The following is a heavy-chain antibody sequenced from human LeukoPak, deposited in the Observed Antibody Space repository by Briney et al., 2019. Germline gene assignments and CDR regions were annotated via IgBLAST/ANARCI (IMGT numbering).Heavy chain of an antibody. CDR3: ASREWVTTSLD. V-gene: IGHV4-4*02. CDR2: IYHSGST. D-gene: IGHD4-17*01. J-gene: IGHJ4*02. Sequence: PGGSLRLSCAASGFTFSSYSMNWVRQAPGKGLEWIGEIYHSGSTNYNPSLKSRVTISVDKSKNQFSLKLSSVTAADTAMYYCASREWVTTSLDWGQGTLVTVSS. CDR1: GFTFSSYSM.